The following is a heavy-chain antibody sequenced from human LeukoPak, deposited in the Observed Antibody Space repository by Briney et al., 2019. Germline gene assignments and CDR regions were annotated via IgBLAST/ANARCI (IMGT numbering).Heavy chain of an antibody. CDR3: TRLSTGSGNYFDY. CDR2: IYDSGNT. D-gene: IGHD1-26*01. V-gene: IGHV4-30-2*01. J-gene: IGHJ4*02. Sequence: PSETLSLTCAVSGGSISSGGYSWSWIRQPPGKGLEWIGYIYDSGNTYYNPSLKSRVTISLDRSKNQFSLKLSSVTAADTAVYYCTRLSTGSGNYFDYWGLGTLVSVSS. CDR1: GGSISSGGYS.